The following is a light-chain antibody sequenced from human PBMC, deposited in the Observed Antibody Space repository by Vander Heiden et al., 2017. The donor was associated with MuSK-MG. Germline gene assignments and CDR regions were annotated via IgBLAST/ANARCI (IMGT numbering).Light chain of an antibody. CDR2: GAS. V-gene: IGKV3-20*01. CDR3: QQYGT. Sequence: IVLTQSPGTLSLSPGERATLSCRASQSVSSSYLAGDQQKPGQAPRLLIYGASSRATGIKDRFSGSGSGTDFTRTISRMEPEDFVGDDGQQYGTFGQGTKVEIK. CDR1: QSVSSSY. J-gene: IGKJ1*01.